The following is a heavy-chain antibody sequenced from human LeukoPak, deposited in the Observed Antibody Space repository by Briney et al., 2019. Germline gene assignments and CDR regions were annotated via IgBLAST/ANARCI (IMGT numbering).Heavy chain of an antibody. CDR1: GGSISSGGYY. CDR3: ARVRTSYCSSTSCHGPFDI. CDR2: IYYSGST. D-gene: IGHD2-2*01. J-gene: IGHJ3*02. V-gene: IGHV4-31*03. Sequence: PSQTLSLTCTVSGGSISSGGYYWSWIRQHPGKGLEWIGCIYYSGSTYYNPSLKSRVTISVDTSKNRFSLKLSSVTAADTAVYYCARVRTSYCSSTSCHGPFDIWGQGTMVTVSS.